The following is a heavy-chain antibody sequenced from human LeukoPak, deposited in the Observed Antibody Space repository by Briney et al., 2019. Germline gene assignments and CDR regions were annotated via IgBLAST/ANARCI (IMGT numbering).Heavy chain of an antibody. J-gene: IGHJ4*02. CDR1: GFMFKNFW. CDR3: ARDTQYEEELRGCFDC. D-gene: IGHD1-7*01. Sequence: SGGSLRLSCAASGFMFKNFWMTWVRQAPGKGLEWVASIKQGGSEKYYVDSVKGRFTISRDNAKNSLYLQMSSLRAEDTALYYCARDTQYEEELRGCFDCWGQGTLVTVSS. CDR2: IKQGGSEK. V-gene: IGHV3-7*03.